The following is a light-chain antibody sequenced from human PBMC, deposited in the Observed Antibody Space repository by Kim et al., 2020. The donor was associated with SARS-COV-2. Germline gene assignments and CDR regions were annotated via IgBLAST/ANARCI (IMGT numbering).Light chain of an antibody. CDR1: NIGSKK. J-gene: IGLJ1*01. CDR3: QVWDSGPYV. Sequence: LALEQTAKSTGAGTNIGSKKVHWYQQKPGQAPVVVIYRNNDRPSGIPERFSGSNSGNTATLTISRAQAGDEADYYCQVWDSGPYVFGTGTKVTVL. V-gene: IGLV3-9*01. CDR2: RNN.